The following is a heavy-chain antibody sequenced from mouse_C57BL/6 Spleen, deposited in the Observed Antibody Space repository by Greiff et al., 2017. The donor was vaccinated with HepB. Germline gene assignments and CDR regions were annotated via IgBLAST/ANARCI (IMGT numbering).Heavy chain of an antibody. Sequence: EVQLQQSGAELVKPGASVKLSCTASGFNIKDYYMHWVKQRTEQGLEWIGRIDPEDGETKYAPKFPGKATITADTSSNTAYLQLSSLTSEDTAVYYCARDYGSSSDYWGQGTTLTVSS. J-gene: IGHJ2*01. CDR2: IDPEDGET. CDR1: GFNIKDYY. CDR3: ARDYGSSSDY. D-gene: IGHD1-1*01. V-gene: IGHV14-2*01.